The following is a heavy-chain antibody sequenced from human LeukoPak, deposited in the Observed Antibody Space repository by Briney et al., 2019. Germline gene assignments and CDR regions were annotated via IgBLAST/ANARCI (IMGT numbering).Heavy chain of an antibody. J-gene: IGHJ4*02. CDR1: GYTFTGYY. Sequence: ASVKVSCKSSGYTFTGYYIHWVRQAPGQGLERMGWINPNSGGTNYAQKFQGRVTMTRDTSISTAYMELSRLRSDDTAVYYCARDSGERGSGSYLIAYWGQGTLVTVSS. CDR2: INPNSGGT. CDR3: ARDSGERGSGSYLIAY. D-gene: IGHD3-10*01. V-gene: IGHV1-2*02.